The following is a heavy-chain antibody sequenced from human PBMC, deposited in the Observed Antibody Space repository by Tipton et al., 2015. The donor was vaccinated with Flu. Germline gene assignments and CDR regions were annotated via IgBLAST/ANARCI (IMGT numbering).Heavy chain of an antibody. J-gene: IGHJ1*01. CDR1: GYSFTDYW. CDR2: IYPGDSDT. V-gene: IGHV5-51*01. Sequence: QSGAEVKKPGESLRISCKGFGYSFTDYWIGWVRQMPGKGLEWMGIIYPGDSDTRYSPAFQGQVTVSVDKSINTAYLQWNSLQASDTAMYYCARRGPAEYFQLWGQGTLVTVSS. CDR3: ARRGPAEYFQL.